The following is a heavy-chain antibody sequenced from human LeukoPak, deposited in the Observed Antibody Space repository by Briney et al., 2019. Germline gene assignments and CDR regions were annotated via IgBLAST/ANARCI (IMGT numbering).Heavy chain of an antibody. Sequence: GASVKVSCKASGYTFTGYYMHWVRQAPGQGLEWMGWINPNSGGTNYAQKFQGRVTMTRDTSISTAYMELSRPRSDDTAVYYCARVLSIAAPRMMGYWGQGTLVTVSS. CDR1: GYTFTGYY. V-gene: IGHV1-2*02. J-gene: IGHJ4*02. CDR2: INPNSGGT. CDR3: ARVLSIAAPRMMGY. D-gene: IGHD6-6*01.